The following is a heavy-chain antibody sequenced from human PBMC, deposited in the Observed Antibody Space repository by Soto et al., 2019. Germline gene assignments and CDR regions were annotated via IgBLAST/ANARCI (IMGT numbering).Heavy chain of an antibody. D-gene: IGHD3-10*01. CDR1: GFTVSNNY. CDR3: GRGRGGGGY. V-gene: IGHV3-53*01. CDR2: IYSGGYT. J-gene: IGHJ4*02. Sequence: EVQLVESGGGLIQPGGSLRLSCAVSGFTVSNNYMSWVRQAPGKGLEGVSVIYSGGYTAYGDSVKGRFTISRDNSKNTLFFQLTSGEADATAVFCWGRGRGGGGYWGQGTLVTVSS.